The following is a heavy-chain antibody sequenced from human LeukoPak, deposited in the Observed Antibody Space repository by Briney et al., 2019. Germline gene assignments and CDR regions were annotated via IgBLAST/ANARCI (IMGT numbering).Heavy chain of an antibody. CDR3: ARKPLWFGVFDY. CDR2: ISAYNGNT. D-gene: IGHD3-10*01. Sequence: RGASVKVSCKAPGYAFTSYGISWVRQAPGQGLEWMGWISAYNGNTNYAQKLQGRVTMTTDTSTSTAYMELRSLRSDDTAVYYCARKPLWFGVFDYWGQGTLVTVSS. J-gene: IGHJ4*02. V-gene: IGHV1-18*04. CDR1: GYAFTSYG.